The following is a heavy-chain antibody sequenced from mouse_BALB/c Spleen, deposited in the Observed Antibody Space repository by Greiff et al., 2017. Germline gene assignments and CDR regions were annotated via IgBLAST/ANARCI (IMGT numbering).Heavy chain of an antibody. V-gene: IGHV1-77*01. CDR2: IYPGSGST. Sequence: QVQLKESGPELVKPGASVKMSCKASGYTFTDYVISWVKQRTGQGLEWIGEIYPGSGSTYYNEKFKGKATLTADKSSNTAYMQLSSLTSEDSAVYFCARYYGSSLYWYFDVWGAGTTVTVSS. D-gene: IGHD1-1*01. J-gene: IGHJ1*01. CDR1: GYTFTDYV. CDR3: ARYYGSSLYWYFDV.